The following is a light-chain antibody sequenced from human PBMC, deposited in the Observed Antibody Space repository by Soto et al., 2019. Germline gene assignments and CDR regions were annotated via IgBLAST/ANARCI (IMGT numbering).Light chain of an antibody. Sequence: QSVLTQPASVSGSPGQSITISCTGTSSDIGGYDYVSWYQQHPGKAPKLMIFDVTSRPSGVSSRFSGSKSGNTASLTISGLQPEDQADYYCSSYRSSSVPYVFGTGTKVTVL. CDR2: DVT. V-gene: IGLV2-14*03. CDR1: SSDIGGYDY. CDR3: SSYRSSSVPYV. J-gene: IGLJ1*01.